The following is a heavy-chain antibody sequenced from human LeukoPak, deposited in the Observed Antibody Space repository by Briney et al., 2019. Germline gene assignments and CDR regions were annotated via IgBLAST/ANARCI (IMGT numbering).Heavy chain of an antibody. Sequence: SETLSLTCAVSGYSISSGYYWGWIRQPPGKGLEWIGSIYHSGSTYYNPSLKSRVTISVDTSKNQFSLKLSSVTAADTAVYYCAVTMIRGVPPSYYFDYWGQGTLVTVSS. V-gene: IGHV4-38-2*01. CDR3: AVTMIRGVPPSYYFDY. CDR2: IYHSGST. CDR1: GYSISSGYY. J-gene: IGHJ4*02. D-gene: IGHD3-10*01.